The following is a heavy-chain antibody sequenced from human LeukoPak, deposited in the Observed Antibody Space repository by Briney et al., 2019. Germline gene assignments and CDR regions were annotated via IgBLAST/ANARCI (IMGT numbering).Heavy chain of an antibody. V-gene: IGHV3-30*04. Sequence: PGGSLRFSCAASGFTFSSYAMHWVRQAPGKGLEWVAVISYDGSNKYYADSVKGRFTISRDNSKNTLYLQMNSLRAEDTAVYYCARAGWGSRYYFDYWGQGTLVTVSS. CDR3: ARAGWGSRYYFDY. CDR2: ISYDGSNK. D-gene: IGHD7-27*01. J-gene: IGHJ4*02. CDR1: GFTFSSYA.